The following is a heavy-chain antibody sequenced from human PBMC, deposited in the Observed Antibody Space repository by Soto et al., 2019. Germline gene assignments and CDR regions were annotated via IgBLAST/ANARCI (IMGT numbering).Heavy chain of an antibody. Sequence: QITLKESGPTLVRPTQTLTLTCTFSGFSLTTSGVGVGWIRQPPGKALEWLAVIYWDDDKRYRPSLKSRLTITKDTSKXQVVLTVTNIDPVDTATYYCALKRWSNFDYWGQGTLVTVSS. J-gene: IGHJ4*02. CDR3: ALKRWSNFDY. D-gene: IGHD2-15*01. CDR2: IYWDDDK. V-gene: IGHV2-5*02. CDR1: GFSLTTSGVG.